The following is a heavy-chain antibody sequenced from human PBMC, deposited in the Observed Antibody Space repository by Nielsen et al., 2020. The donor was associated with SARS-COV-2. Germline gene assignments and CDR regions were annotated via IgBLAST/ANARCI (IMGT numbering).Heavy chain of an antibody. D-gene: IGHD3-3*01. Sequence: GESLKNSCKGSGYSLTSYWIGWVRQRPGKGLEWMGIIYPGDSDTRYSPSFQGQVTISADKSISTADLQWSSLKASDTAMYYCARLRYDFSSRFDPWGQGTLVTVSS. V-gene: IGHV5-51*01. CDR2: IYPGDSDT. J-gene: IGHJ5*02. CDR3: ARLRYDFSSRFDP. CDR1: GYSLTSYW.